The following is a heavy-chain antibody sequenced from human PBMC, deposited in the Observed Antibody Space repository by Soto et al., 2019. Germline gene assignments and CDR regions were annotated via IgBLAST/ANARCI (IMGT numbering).Heavy chain of an antibody. J-gene: IGHJ4*02. Sequence: QVQLVQSGAEVKKPGASVKVSCKASGYTFTSYGISWVRQAPGQGLEWMGWISAYNGNTNYAQKLQGRVTMTTDTSTSTGYMEVRGLRSDDTAVYYCARSGCSGGSCYSYYFDYWGQGTLVTVSS. CDR2: ISAYNGNT. V-gene: IGHV1-18*01. CDR1: GYTFTSYG. D-gene: IGHD2-15*01. CDR3: ARSGCSGGSCYSYYFDY.